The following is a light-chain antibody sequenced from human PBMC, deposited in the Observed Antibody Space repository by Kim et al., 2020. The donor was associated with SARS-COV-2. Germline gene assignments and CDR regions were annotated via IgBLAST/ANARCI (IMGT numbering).Light chain of an antibody. CDR1: QNIGNA. V-gene: IGKV3-15*01. CDR2: GAS. Sequence: SVSPGKRVTLSCKSSQNIGNALAWSQQKPGQPPRNLIYGASTRASGVPARFSGSGTGTEFTLTISSLQSEDVAVYFCQQYKDWPYTFGQGTKLEI. J-gene: IGKJ2*01. CDR3: QQYKDWPYT.